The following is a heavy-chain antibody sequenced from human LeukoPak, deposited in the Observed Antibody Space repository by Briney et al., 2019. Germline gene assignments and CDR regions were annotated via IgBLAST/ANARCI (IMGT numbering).Heavy chain of an antibody. V-gene: IGHV4-30-2*01. D-gene: IGHD6-13*01. CDR3: ARAPRTKGVAAAGTGNYFDY. CDR2: IYRSGST. J-gene: IGHJ4*02. Sequence: ASQTLSLTCAVSGGSISSGGYSWSWIRQPPGKGLEWIGYIYRSGSTYYNPSLKSRVTISVDRSKNQFSLKLSSVTAADTAVYYCARAPRTKGVAAAGTGNYFDYWGQGTLVTVSS. CDR1: GGSISSGGYS.